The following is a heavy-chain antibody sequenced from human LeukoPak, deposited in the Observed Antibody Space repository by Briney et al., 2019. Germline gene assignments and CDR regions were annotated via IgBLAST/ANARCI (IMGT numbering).Heavy chain of an antibody. J-gene: IGHJ4*02. Sequence: PGGSLRLSCAASGFTFSTYAVHWVRQAPGKGLEWVAVIWYDGSNKYYADSVKGRFTISRDNSKNTLYLQMNSLRAEDTAVYYCARERNGGFDYWGQGTLVTVSS. V-gene: IGHV3-33*08. CDR1: GFTFSTYA. CDR2: IWYDGSNK. D-gene: IGHD3-10*01. CDR3: ARERNGGFDY.